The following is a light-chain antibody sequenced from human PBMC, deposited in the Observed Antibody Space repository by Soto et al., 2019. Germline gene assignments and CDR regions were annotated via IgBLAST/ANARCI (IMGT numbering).Light chain of an antibody. CDR3: SSYTSSNTVL. CDR2: NVS. Sequence: QSALTQPASVSGSPGQSITISCTGTSSDVGGYNYVSWYQQNPGRAPKLMIYNVSNRPSGVSNRFSGSKSGNTASLTISGLQAEDEAYYYCSSYTSSNTVLFGGGTKLTVL. V-gene: IGLV2-14*01. CDR1: SSDVGGYNY. J-gene: IGLJ2*01.